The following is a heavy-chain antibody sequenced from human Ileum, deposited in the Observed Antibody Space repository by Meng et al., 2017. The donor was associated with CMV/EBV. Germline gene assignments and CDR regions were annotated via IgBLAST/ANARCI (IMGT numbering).Heavy chain of an antibody. Sequence: GAVLRNTWSEVKLSCKPSGDTFSSHFLHWVRQAPGQGLEWMGIINPGDGTTHYAQELQGRVTMTRDTSTSTVYMELSSLTSEDTAIYYCTRGISWSGYFRSGQFDYWGQGTLVTVSS. J-gene: IGHJ4*02. D-gene: IGHD3-3*01. CDR2: INPGDGTT. CDR1: GDTFSSHF. V-gene: IGHV1-46*04. CDR3: TRGISWSGYFRSGQFDY.